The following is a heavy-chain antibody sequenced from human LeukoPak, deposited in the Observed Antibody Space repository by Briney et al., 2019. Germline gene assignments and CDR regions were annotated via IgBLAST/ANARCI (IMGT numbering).Heavy chain of an antibody. CDR2: IKRDGSEK. J-gene: IGHJ4*02. D-gene: IGHD6-19*01. V-gene: IGHV3-7*01. Sequence: GGSLRLSCAASGFTFSSYWMSWVRQAPGKGLEWVANIKRDGSEKYCVDSVKGRFTISRDNAKNSLYLQMNSLTAEDTAVYYCARFLTAIAVAGLFDYWGQGTLVTVSS. CDR1: GFTFSSYW. CDR3: ARFLTAIAVAGLFDY.